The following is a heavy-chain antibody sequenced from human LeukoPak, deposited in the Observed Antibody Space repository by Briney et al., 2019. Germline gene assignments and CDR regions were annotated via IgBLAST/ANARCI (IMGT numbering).Heavy chain of an antibody. V-gene: IGHV4-34*01. CDR2: INHSGST. J-gene: IGHJ3*02. CDR3: ANGQWLSDYPLGGAFDI. CDR1: GGSFSGYY. Sequence: PSETLSLTCAVYGGSFSGYYWSWIRQPPGKELEWIGEINHSGSTNYNPSLKSRVTISVDASKNQFSLKLSSVTAADTAVYYCANGQWLSDYPLGGAFDIWGQGTMVTVSS. D-gene: IGHD3-22*01.